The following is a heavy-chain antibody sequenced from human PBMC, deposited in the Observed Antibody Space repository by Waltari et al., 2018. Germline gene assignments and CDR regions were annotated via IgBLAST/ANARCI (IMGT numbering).Heavy chain of an antibody. J-gene: IGHJ3*02. CDR2: VYSAGNT. CDR3: ASFREYYDSSGNYFGAFDT. V-gene: IGHV4-61*02. CDR1: GVSIRSGGYF. Sequence: QVQLQESGPGLVKPSQTLSLTCDVSGVSIRSGGYFWSWVRQPAGKGLEWIGRVYSAGNTDYNPSRNSCATVSVDTSKNQFFLRLTFMAAADAAVYYCASFREYYDSSGNYFGAFDTWGQGTKVTVSS. D-gene: IGHD3-22*01.